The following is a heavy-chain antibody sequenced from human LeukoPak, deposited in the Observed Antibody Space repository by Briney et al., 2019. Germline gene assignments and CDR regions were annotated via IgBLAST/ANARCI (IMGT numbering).Heavy chain of an antibody. J-gene: IGHJ4*02. CDR3: ARSTSNSNYDILTGYISTFDY. Sequence: SETLSLTCTVSCGSISSSSYYWGWIRQPPGKGLEWIGSIYYSGSTYYNPSLKSRVTISVDTSKNQFSLKLSSVTAADTAVYYCARSTSNSNYDILTGYISTFDYWGQGTLVTVSS. D-gene: IGHD3-9*01. CDR2: IYYSGST. V-gene: IGHV4-39*01. CDR1: CGSISSSSYY.